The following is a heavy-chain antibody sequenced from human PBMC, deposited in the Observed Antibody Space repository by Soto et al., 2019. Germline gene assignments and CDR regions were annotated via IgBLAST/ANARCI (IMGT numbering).Heavy chain of an antibody. CDR2: ISSSSSYI. Sequence: ESGGGLVKPGGSLRLSCAASGFTFSTYSMNWVRQAPGKGLEWVSSISSSSSYIYYADSVKGRFTISRDNAKNSLYLQMNSLRAEDTAGYYCARDRGGDWKAFDIWGQGTMVTVSS. CDR3: ARDRGGDWKAFDI. CDR1: GFTFSTYS. D-gene: IGHD1-1*01. V-gene: IGHV3-21*01. J-gene: IGHJ3*02.